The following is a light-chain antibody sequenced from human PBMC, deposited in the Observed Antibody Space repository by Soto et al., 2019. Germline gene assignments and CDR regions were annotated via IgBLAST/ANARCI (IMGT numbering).Light chain of an antibody. CDR3: SSLTTSNTYV. J-gene: IGLJ1*01. Sequence: QSALTQPASVSGSLGQSITIPCTGTSTDIGYYNYVFWLQQHPGKAPKLVIFEVTHRPSGISDRFSGSKSGNTASLTISGLQAEDEGHYYCSSLTTSNTYVFGSGTKRTVL. V-gene: IGLV2-14*01. CDR2: EVT. CDR1: STDIGYYNY.